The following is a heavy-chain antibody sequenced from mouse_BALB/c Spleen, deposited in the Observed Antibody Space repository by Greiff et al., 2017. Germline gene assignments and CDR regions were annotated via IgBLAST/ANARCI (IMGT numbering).Heavy chain of an antibody. CDR1: GYTFTSYV. D-gene: IGHD4-1*01. Sequence: EVQLVESGPELVKPGASVKMSCKASGYTFTSYVMHWVKQKPGQGLEWIGYINPYNDGTKYNEKFKGKATLTSDKSSSTAYMELSSLTSEDSAVYYCARGVWDKGFAYWGQGTLVTVSA. V-gene: IGHV1-14*01. J-gene: IGHJ3*01. CDR3: ARGVWDKGFAY. CDR2: INPYNDGT.